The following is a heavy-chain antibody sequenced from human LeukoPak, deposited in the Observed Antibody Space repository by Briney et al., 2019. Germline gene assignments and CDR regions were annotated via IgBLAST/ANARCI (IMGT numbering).Heavy chain of an antibody. V-gene: IGHV4-4*02. Sequence: SETLSLTCAVSGGSISSSNWWSWVRQPPGKGLEWIGEIYHSGSTNYNPSLKSRVTISVDKSKNQFSLKLSSVTAADTAVYYCATASERRLRYFDYWGQGTLVTVSS. D-gene: IGHD5-12*01. J-gene: IGHJ4*02. CDR2: IYHSGST. CDR1: GGSISSSNW. CDR3: ATASERRLRYFDY.